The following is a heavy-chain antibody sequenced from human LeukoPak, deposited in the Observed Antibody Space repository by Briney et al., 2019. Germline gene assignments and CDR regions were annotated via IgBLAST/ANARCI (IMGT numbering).Heavy chain of an antibody. CDR2: INHSGST. CDR1: GGSFSGYY. Sequence: SETLSLTCAVYGGSFSGYYWSWIRQPPGKGLEWIGEINHSGSTNYNPSPKSRVTISVDTSKNQFSLKLSSVTAADTAVYYCATTYSSGWYRGDYWGQGTLVTVSS. V-gene: IGHV4-34*01. D-gene: IGHD6-19*01. CDR3: ATTYSSGWYRGDY. J-gene: IGHJ4*02.